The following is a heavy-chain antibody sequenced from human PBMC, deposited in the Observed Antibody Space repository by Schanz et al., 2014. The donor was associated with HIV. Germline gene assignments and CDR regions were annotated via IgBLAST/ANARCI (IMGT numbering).Heavy chain of an antibody. CDR2: ISWSSGNI. J-gene: IGHJ4*02. V-gene: IGHV3-9*01. Sequence: EVQLLESGGGLVQPGKSLRLSCAAAGFTFDDYGMHWVRQAPGKGLEWVSGISWSSGNIGYADSVKGRFTISRDNAKNSLYLQMSSLRREDTAFYYCAKGVSVAGSSYYFDYWGQGALVTVSS. CDR3: AKGVSVAGSSYYFDY. CDR1: GFTFDDYG. D-gene: IGHD6-19*01.